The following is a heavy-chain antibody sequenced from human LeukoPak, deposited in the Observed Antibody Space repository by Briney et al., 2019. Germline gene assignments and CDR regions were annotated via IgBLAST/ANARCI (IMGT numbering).Heavy chain of an antibody. V-gene: IGHV4-34*01. CDR1: GESFSGYY. CDR3: ARDPIHDENYRGFFDY. D-gene: IGHD3-16*02. CDR2: INHSGTT. Sequence: SETLSLTCAVYGESFSGYYWSWIRRPPGKGLEWIGEINHSGTTNYSPSLKSRVIISTDTSKNQFSVRLMSVTASDTAVYYCARDPIHDENYRGFFDYWGQGTQVAVSS. J-gene: IGHJ4*02.